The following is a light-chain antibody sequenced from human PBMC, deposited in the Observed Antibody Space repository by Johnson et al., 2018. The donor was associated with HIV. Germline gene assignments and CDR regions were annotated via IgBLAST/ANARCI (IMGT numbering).Light chain of an antibody. CDR2: EDN. CDR1: SSNIGNNY. J-gene: IGLJ1*01. CDR3: GAWNSSRSVGLYV. V-gene: IGLV1-51*02. Sequence: QSVLTQPPSVSAAPGQRVTISCSGSSSNIGNNYVSWHQQFPGTVPKLLIYEDNKRPPGIPDRFSGSKSDTATLGNSGTQTGDEADYYCGAWNSSRSVGLYVFGTVTKVTVL.